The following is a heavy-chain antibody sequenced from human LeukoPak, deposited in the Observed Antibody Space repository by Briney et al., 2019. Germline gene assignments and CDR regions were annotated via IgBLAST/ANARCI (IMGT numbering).Heavy chain of an antibody. D-gene: IGHD2-15*01. CDR1: GFTFSSYW. CDR3: ARDPYCSGGSCYLDY. Sequence: QPGGSLRLSCAASGFTFSSYWMSWVRQAPGKGLEWVANIKQDGSEKYYVDSVKGRFTISRDNAKNSPYLQMNSLRAEDTAVYYCARDPYCSGGSCYLDYWGQGTLVTVSS. CDR2: IKQDGSEK. V-gene: IGHV3-7*01. J-gene: IGHJ4*02.